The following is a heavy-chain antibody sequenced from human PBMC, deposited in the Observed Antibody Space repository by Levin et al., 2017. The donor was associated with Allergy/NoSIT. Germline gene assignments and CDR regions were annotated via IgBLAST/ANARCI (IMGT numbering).Heavy chain of an antibody. V-gene: IGHV3-66*01. J-gene: IGHJ4*02. CDR1: GFTVSSNY. Sequence: GGSLRLSCAASGFTVSSNYMAWVRQVPGKGLEWVSVMYSTGTTYYADSVKGRFTISRDSSKNTLYLQMNSLRAEDTAVYYCSSAPGFTDYGGQGTVVTVSS. CDR3: SSAPGFTDY. CDR2: MYSTGTT.